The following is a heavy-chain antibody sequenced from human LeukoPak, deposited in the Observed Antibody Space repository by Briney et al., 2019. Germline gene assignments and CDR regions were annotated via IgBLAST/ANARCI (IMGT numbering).Heavy chain of an antibody. CDR1: GFTFSSYA. V-gene: IGHV3-30-3*01. Sequence: GGSLRLSCAASGFTFSSYAMHWVRQAPGKGLEWVAVISYDGSNKYYVDSVKGRFTISRDNSKNTLYLQMNSLRAEDTAVYYCARDWGRRYSSGWYGDFDYWGQGTLVTVSS. CDR2: ISYDGSNK. D-gene: IGHD6-19*01. J-gene: IGHJ4*02. CDR3: ARDWGRRYSSGWYGDFDY.